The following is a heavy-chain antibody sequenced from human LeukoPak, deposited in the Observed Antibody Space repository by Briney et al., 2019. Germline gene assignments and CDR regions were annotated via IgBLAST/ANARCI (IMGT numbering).Heavy chain of an antibody. J-gene: IGHJ4*02. Sequence: PGRSLRLSCAASGFTFSSYAMHWVRQAPGKGLEWVAVISYDGSNKYYADSVKGRFTISRDNSKNTLYLQMNSLRAEDTAVYYCAKGSWWFDYWGQGTLVTVSS. D-gene: IGHD2-15*01. CDR3: AKGSWWFDY. CDR2: ISYDGSNK. CDR1: GFTFSSYA. V-gene: IGHV3-30*04.